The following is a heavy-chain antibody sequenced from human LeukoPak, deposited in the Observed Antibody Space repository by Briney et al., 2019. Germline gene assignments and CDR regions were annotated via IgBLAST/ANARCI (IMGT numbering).Heavy chain of an antibody. Sequence: GGSLRLSCAASGFTFSSYAMSWVRQAPGKGLEWVSAISGSGGSTYYADSVKGRFTISRDNSENTLYLQMNSLRAEDTAVYYCAKTNDILTGGDYWGQGTLVTVSS. CDR2: ISGSGGST. CDR1: GFTFSSYA. CDR3: AKTNDILTGGDY. J-gene: IGHJ4*02. D-gene: IGHD3-9*01. V-gene: IGHV3-23*01.